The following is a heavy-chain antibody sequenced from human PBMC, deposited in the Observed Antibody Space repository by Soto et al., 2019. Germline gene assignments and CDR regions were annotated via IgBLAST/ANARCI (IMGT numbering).Heavy chain of an antibody. CDR3: ARRVVVAAAGFDY. CDR1: GGSISSSSYY. J-gene: IGHJ4*02. CDR2: IYYSGST. D-gene: IGHD2-15*01. V-gene: IGHV4-39*01. Sequence: PSETLSLTCTVSGGSISSSSYYWGWIRQPPGKGLEWIGSIYYSGSTYYNPSLKSRVTISVDTSKNQFSLKLSSVTAADTAVYYCARRVVVAAAGFDYWGQGTLVTVSS.